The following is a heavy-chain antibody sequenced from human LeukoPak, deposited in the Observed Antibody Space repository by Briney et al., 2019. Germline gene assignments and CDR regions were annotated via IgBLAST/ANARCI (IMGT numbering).Heavy chain of an antibody. D-gene: IGHD3-9*01. Sequence: SETLSLTCTVSGGSISNSNYYWNWIRQPGGKGLEWIGCIHTSGTTKYNPSLKSRVTISVDTSKNQFSLKLSSVPATDTAVYYCARRYDILTGYWSRSLGWFDPWGQGTLVTVSS. V-gene: IGHV4-61*02. J-gene: IGHJ5*02. CDR1: GGSISNSNYY. CDR2: IHTSGTT. CDR3: ARRYDILTGYWSRSLGWFDP.